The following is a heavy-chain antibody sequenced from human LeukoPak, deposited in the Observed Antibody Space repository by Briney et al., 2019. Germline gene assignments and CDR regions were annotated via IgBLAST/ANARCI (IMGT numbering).Heavy chain of an antibody. CDR1: GFTFSSYG. J-gene: IGHJ6*03. D-gene: IGHD4-23*01. Sequence: GGSLRLSCAASGFTFSSYGMTWVRQAPGKGLEWVSYISSSSSTIYYADSVKGRFTISRDNSKNTLYLQMNSLRAEDTAVYYCARRKSDYGGDYYYYYMDVWGKGTTVTISS. CDR2: ISSSSSTI. CDR3: ARRKSDYGGDYYYYYMDV. V-gene: IGHV3-48*01.